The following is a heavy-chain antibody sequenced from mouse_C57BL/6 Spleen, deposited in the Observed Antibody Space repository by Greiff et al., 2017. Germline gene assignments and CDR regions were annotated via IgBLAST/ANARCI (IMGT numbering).Heavy chain of an antibody. CDR2: IWSGGST. V-gene: IGHV2-2*01. J-gene: IGHJ4*01. D-gene: IGHD2-4*01. CDR3: SRYDYDGEDYAMDY. Sequence: VKLMESGPGLVQPSQRLSITCTVSGFSLTSYGVHWVRQSPGKGLEWLGVIWSGGSTDYNAAFISRLSISKDNSKSQFFFKMNSLQADDTAIYYCSRYDYDGEDYAMDYWGQGTSVTVSS. CDR1: GFSLTSYG.